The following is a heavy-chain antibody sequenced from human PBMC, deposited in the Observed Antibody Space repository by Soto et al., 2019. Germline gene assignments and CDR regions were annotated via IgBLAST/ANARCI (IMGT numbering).Heavy chain of an antibody. Sequence: QVQLVESGGGVVQPGRSLRLSCAASGFTFSSYAMHWVRQAPGKGLEWVAVISYDGSNKYYADSVKGRFTISRDNSKNTLYLQMNSLRAEDTAVYYCASVDYGATFFDYWGQGTLVTVSS. V-gene: IGHV3-30-3*01. CDR1: GFTFSSYA. D-gene: IGHD4-17*01. CDR3: ASVDYGATFFDY. J-gene: IGHJ4*02. CDR2: ISYDGSNK.